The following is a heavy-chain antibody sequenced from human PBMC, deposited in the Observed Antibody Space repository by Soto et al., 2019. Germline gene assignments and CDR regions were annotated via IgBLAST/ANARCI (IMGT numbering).Heavy chain of an antibody. CDR2: INPNSGNI. Sequence: ASVKVSGKASGDTFTTYDINWVRQATGHGLEWMGWINPNSGNIGYAQRFQGRVTMTRDTAIRTAYMEVSSLRSDDTAVYYCARGRASGSYSLLDYWGQGTLVTVSS. J-gene: IGHJ4*02. D-gene: IGHD3-10*01. CDR1: GDTFTTYD. CDR3: ARGRASGSYSLLDY. V-gene: IGHV1-8*01.